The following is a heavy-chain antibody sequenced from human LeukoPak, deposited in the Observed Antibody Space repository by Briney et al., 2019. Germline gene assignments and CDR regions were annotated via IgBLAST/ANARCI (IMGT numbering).Heavy chain of an antibody. CDR1: GGSFRGYY. Sequence: PSGTLSLTCAVYGGSFRGYYGSWIRQPPGKGLEWIGEINHSGSTNYNPSLKSRVTISVDTSKNQFSLKLSSVTAADTAVYYCARGTSPLEGVDYWGQGTLVTVSS. D-gene: IGHD1-1*01. J-gene: IGHJ4*02. V-gene: IGHV4-34*01. CDR3: ARGTSPLEGVDY. CDR2: INHSGST.